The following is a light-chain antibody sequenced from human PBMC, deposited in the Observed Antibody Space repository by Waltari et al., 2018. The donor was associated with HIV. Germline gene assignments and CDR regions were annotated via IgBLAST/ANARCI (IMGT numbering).Light chain of an antibody. V-gene: IGLV1-51*01. CDR2: GND. CDR1: TSNIGENY. CDR3: ETWENSLSAGV. J-gene: IGLJ3*02. Sequence: SAAPGQKVTISCSGRTSNIGENYVSWYQQLPGTAPKLLIYGNDKRPSGIPDRFSGSKSGTSATLDITGVQSGDGADYYCETWENSLSAGVFGGGTKLTVL.